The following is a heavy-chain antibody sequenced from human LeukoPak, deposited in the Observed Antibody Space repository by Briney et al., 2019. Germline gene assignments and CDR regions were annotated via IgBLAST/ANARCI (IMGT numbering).Heavy chain of an antibody. CDR2: IYYSGST. CDR3: VGAYYYYYYMDV. J-gene: IGHJ6*03. Sequence: SSETLSLTCTVSGGSISSSSYYWGWIRQPPGKGLESIGSIYYSGSTYYNPSLKSRVTISVDTSKNQFSLKLSSVTAADTAVYYCVGAYYYYYYMDVWGKGTTVTVSS. V-gene: IGHV4-39*01. CDR1: GGSISSSSYY.